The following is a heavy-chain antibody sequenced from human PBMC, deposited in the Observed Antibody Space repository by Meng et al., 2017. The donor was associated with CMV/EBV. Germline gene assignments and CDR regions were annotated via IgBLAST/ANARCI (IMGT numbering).Heavy chain of an antibody. D-gene: IGHD1-26*01. Sequence: QGQVQPWGAGLLNPPETLPLTCAVYGGFCSGYYWSWIRQPPGKGLEWIGEINHSGSTNYNPSLKSRVTISVDTSKNQFSLKLSSVTAADTAVYYCARGGGGEWELLHYFDYWGQGTLVTVSS. CDR1: GGFCSGYY. V-gene: IGHV4-34*01. CDR3: ARGGGGEWELLHYFDY. CDR2: INHSGST. J-gene: IGHJ4*02.